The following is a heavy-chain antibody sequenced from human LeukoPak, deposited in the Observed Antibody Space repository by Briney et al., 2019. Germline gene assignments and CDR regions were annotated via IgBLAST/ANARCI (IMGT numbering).Heavy chain of an antibody. CDR3: AKFIFYSGSEGYGDR. CDR1: KFTFSSYA. Sequence: GGSLRLSCVASKFTFSSYAMSWVRQAPGKGLEWVAAISGGSGSKYYADSVRGRFTISRDNSKNTLYLQMHSLSPEDTAVYYCAKFIFYSGSEGYGDRWGQGTLVTVSS. CDR2: ISGGSGSK. V-gene: IGHV3-23*01. J-gene: IGHJ5*02. D-gene: IGHD3-22*01.